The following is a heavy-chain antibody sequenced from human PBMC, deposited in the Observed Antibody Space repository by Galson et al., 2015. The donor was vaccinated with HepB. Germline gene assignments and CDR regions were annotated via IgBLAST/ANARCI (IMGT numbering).Heavy chain of an antibody. CDR2: ISSNGGST. CDR1: GFTFSSYA. Sequence: SLRLSCAASGFTFSSYAMHWVRQAPGKGLEYVSAISSNGGSTYYADSVKGRFTISRDNSKNTLYLQMSSLRAEDTAVYYCVKALTAAGTDPDYWGQGTLVTVSS. V-gene: IGHV3-64D*06. CDR3: VKALTAAGTDPDY. D-gene: IGHD6-13*01. J-gene: IGHJ4*02.